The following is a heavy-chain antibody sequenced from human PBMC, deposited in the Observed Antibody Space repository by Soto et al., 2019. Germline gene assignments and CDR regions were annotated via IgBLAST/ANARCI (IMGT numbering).Heavy chain of an antibody. V-gene: IGHV1-18*01. CDR1: GYTCTSCG. Sequence: VKVSCKASGYTCTSCGTSWVRQAPGQGLEWMGWISAYNGNTNYAQKLQGRVTMTTDTSTSTAYMELRSLRSDDTAVYYCASDSSSFPRCFDPWGQGTLVTVSS. J-gene: IGHJ5*02. CDR2: ISAYNGNT. D-gene: IGHD6-6*01. CDR3: ASDSSSFPRCFDP.